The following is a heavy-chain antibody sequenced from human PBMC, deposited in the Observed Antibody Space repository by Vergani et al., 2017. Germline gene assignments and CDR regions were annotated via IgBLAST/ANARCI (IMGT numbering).Heavy chain of an antibody. Sequence: VQLVESRGVLVQPGGSLRLSCAASGFTFSGHAMHWVRQAPDKGLEWVAVISFDGSNKYYADSVKGRFTISRDNSKNTLYVEMNSLRDEDTAIYYCARDRWSGYGGNSNAFDIWGQGTMVTVSS. CDR1: GFTFSGHA. J-gene: IGHJ3*02. V-gene: IGHV3-30*04. CDR2: ISFDGSNK. CDR3: ARDRWSGYGGNSNAFDI. D-gene: IGHD4-23*01.